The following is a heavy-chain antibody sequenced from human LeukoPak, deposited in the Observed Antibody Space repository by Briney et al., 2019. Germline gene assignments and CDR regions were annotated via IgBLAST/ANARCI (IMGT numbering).Heavy chain of an antibody. D-gene: IGHD4-17*01. CDR3: ARDTGWYFDL. V-gene: IGHV3-74*01. CDR2: ITGDGSST. CDR1: GFTFSGYW. J-gene: IGHJ2*01. Sequence: PGGSLILSCAASGFTFSGYWMHWVRQVPGKGLVWASRITGDGSSTTYADSVKGRFTISRDNAKNTVFLQMISLRAEDTAVYYCARDTGWYFDLWGRGTLVTVSS.